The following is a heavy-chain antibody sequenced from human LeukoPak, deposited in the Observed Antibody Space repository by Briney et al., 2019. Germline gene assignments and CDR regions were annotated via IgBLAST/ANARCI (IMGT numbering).Heavy chain of an antibody. CDR2: MNPNSGNT. D-gene: IGHD3-16*02. CDR1: GYTFTSYD. J-gene: IGHJ4*02. CDR3: ARVDNTFGGLIGNAVDY. V-gene: IGHV1-8*01. Sequence: ASVKVSCKASGYTFTSYDINWVRQATGQGLEWMGWMNPNSGNTGYAQKFQGRVTMTRNTSISTAYMELSSLRSDDTAVYYCARVDNTFGGLIGNAVDYWGQGTLVTVSS.